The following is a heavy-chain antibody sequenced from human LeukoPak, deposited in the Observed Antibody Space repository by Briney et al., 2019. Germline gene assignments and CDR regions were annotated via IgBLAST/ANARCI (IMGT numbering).Heavy chain of an antibody. J-gene: IGHJ4*02. CDR3: ARKLGYCSGGSCPFDY. V-gene: IGHV3-48*01. CDR2: ISSGSSTI. Sequence: GGSLRLSCAASGFTFSSYSMNWVRQAPGKGLEWVSYISSGSSTIYYADSVKGRFTISRDNAKNSLYLQMNNLRAEDTAVYYCARKLGYCSGGSCPFDYWGQGTLVTASS. D-gene: IGHD2-15*01. CDR1: GFTFSSYS.